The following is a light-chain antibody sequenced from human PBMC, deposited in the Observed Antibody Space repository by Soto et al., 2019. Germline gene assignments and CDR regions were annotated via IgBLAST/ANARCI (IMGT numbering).Light chain of an antibody. Sequence: EIVLTQSPGTLSLSPGERATLSCRTSQSVNSNFLAWYQQKPGQAPRLRVYGSSTRAAGVPDRFSGSGSGTDFTRSISRLEPEVFAVYYCQQYGRSPLLYSFGQGTKLGVK. V-gene: IGKV3-20*01. CDR2: GSS. CDR1: QSVNSNF. CDR3: QQYGRSPLLYS. J-gene: IGKJ2*01.